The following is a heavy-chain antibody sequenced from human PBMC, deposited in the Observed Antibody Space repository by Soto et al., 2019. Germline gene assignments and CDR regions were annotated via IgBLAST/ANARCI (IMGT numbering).Heavy chain of an antibody. CDR3: ARVGAYYDFWSGYYYCLVV. D-gene: IGHD3-3*01. CDR2: IYYSGST. V-gene: IGHV4-59*01. J-gene: IGHJ6*02. Sequence: SVTLSLTWTVSGGSISRYYWSWIRQPPGKGLEWIGYIYYSGSTNYSPSPKSRVTISVDTSKNQFSLKLSSVTVAYTAVYYCARVGAYYDFWSGYYYCLVVWYQETTDTVSS. CDR1: GGSISRYY.